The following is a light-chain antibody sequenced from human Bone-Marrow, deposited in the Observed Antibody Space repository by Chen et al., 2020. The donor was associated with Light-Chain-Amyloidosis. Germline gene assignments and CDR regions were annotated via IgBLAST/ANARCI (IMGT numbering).Light chain of an antibody. CDR2: GAS. CDR3: QQYGSSPPYT. CDR1: QSVSSSY. V-gene: IGKV3-20*01. Sequence: EIVLTQSPGTLSLSPGERATLSCRASQSVSSSYLAWYQQKPGQAPRHLIYGASGRATGIPDRFSGSGSETDFTLTISRLEPEDFAVYYCQQYGSSPPYTFGQGTKLEIK. J-gene: IGKJ2*01.